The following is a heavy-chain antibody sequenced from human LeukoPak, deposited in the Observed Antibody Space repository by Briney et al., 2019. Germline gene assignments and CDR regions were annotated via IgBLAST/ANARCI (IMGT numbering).Heavy chain of an antibody. CDR3: ARGVGYDILTGPGYFDL. CDR2: ISRSGST. V-gene: IGHV4-34*01. D-gene: IGHD3-9*01. J-gene: IGHJ2*01. Sequence: SETLSLTCAVYTGSFSDYYWSWIRQPPGMGLEWIGKISRSGSTNYNPSLKSRVSISVDTSKNQFSLKLSSLNAADTAVYYCARGVGYDILTGPGYFDLWGRGTLVTLYS. CDR1: TGSFSDYY.